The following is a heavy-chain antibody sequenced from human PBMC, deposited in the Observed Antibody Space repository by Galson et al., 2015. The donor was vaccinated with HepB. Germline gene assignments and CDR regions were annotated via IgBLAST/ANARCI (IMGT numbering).Heavy chain of an antibody. Sequence: SLRLSCAASGFTFSSYAMSWVRQAPGKGLEWVSAISGSGGSTYYADSVKGRFTISGDNSKNTLYLQMNSLRAEDTAVYYCAKDDVGFAVPAAIGYDAFDIWGQGTMVTVSS. CDR2: ISGSGGST. CDR1: GFTFSSYA. CDR3: AKDDVGFAVPAAIGYDAFDI. V-gene: IGHV3-23*01. J-gene: IGHJ3*02. D-gene: IGHD2-2*02.